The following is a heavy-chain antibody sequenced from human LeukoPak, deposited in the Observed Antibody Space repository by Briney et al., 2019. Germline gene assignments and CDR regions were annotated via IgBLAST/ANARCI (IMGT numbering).Heavy chain of an antibody. J-gene: IGHJ4*02. CDR1: GFTFSSYG. CDR2: ISYDGSNK. Sequence: GGSLRLSCAASGFTFSSYGMHWVRQAPGKGLEWVAVISYDGSNKYYADSAKGRFTISRDNSKNTLYLQMNSLRAEDTAVYYCAKPYSSIKYYFDYWGQGTLVTVSS. CDR3: AKPYSSIKYYFDY. V-gene: IGHV3-30*18. D-gene: IGHD6-13*01.